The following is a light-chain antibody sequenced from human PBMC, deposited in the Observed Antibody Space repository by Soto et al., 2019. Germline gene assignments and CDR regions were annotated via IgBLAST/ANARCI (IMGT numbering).Light chain of an antibody. CDR3: SSYTGSNTYV. J-gene: IGLJ1*01. Sequence: QSALTQPASVSGSPGQSITISCTGTSSDVGNYNYVSWYQQHPGKAPKLLIYEVRNRPSEVSNRFSGSKSGNTASLTISGLQAEDEADYYCSSYTGSNTYVFGIGTKVTVL. V-gene: IGLV2-14*01. CDR2: EVR. CDR1: SSDVGNYNY.